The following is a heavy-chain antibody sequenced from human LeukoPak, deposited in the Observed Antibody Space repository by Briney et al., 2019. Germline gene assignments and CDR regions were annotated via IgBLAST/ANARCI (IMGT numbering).Heavy chain of an antibody. CDR1: GGTFSSYA. V-gene: IGHV1-69*01. Sequence: ASVKVSCKASGGTFSSYAISWVRQAPGQGLEWMGGIIPIFGTANYAQKFQGRVTITADESTSTAYMELSSLRSEDTAVYYCARDQHTPYGDSRQGFDPWGQGTLVTVSS. D-gene: IGHD4-17*01. CDR2: IIPIFGTA. J-gene: IGHJ5*02. CDR3: ARDQHTPYGDSRQGFDP.